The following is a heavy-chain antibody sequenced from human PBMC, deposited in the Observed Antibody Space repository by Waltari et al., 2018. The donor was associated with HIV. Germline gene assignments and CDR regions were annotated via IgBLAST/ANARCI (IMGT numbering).Heavy chain of an antibody. Sequence: QVQLEESGPGLVKPSETLSLTCTVSGGSISSYYWSLIRLPAGKGLEWIGLIYTSGITNYNPSLKSRVTLSVDTSMNQFSLKLSSVTAADTAVYYCARGLRLGELSLYKYAFDIWGQGTMVTVSS. V-gene: IGHV4-4*07. CDR1: GGSISSYY. D-gene: IGHD3-16*02. CDR3: ARGLRLGELSLYKYAFDI. CDR2: IYTSGIT. J-gene: IGHJ3*02.